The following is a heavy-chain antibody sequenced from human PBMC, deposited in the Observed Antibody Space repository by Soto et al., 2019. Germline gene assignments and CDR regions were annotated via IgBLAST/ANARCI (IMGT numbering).Heavy chain of an antibody. J-gene: IGHJ4*02. Sequence: GGSLRLSCAASGFTFSSYGMHWVRQAPGKGLEWVAVISYDGSNKYYADSVKGRFTISRDNSKNTLYLQMNSLRAEDTAVYYCANRATPGRVSGWMDYWGQGTLVTVSS. D-gene: IGHD3-10*01. CDR2: ISYDGSNK. CDR3: ANRATPGRVSGWMDY. CDR1: GFTFSSYG. V-gene: IGHV3-30*18.